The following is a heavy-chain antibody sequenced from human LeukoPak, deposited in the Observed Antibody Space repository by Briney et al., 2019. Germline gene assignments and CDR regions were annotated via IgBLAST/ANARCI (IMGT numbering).Heavy chain of an antibody. Sequence: GRSLRLSCAASGFTFNDYAMHWVRQAPGKGLEWFSGISWNSSSIGYADSVKGRFTISRDNAKNSLYLQMNSLRAEDTALYYCAKDENAYSSSFSFDYWGQGTLVTVSS. CDR2: ISWNSSSI. CDR3: AKDENAYSSSFSFDY. D-gene: IGHD6-13*01. V-gene: IGHV3-9*01. CDR1: GFTFNDYA. J-gene: IGHJ4*02.